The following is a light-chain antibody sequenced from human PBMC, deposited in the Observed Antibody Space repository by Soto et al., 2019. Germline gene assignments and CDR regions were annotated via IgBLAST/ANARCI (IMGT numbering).Light chain of an antibody. CDR2: DAS. V-gene: IGKV3-20*01. CDR1: QSVPSSY. Sequence: IVLTQSPGTLSLSPGERAILTCRASQSVPSSYLAWYQQRPGQAPRLLIYDASSRATGIPDRFSGSESGTDFTLTISSLEPEDFAVYYCQQYAWSPLTFGQGTRLEIK. J-gene: IGKJ5*01. CDR3: QQYAWSPLT.